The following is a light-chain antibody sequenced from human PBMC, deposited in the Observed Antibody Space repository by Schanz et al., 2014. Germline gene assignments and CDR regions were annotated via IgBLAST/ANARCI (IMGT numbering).Light chain of an antibody. CDR3: SLYAGSNNFVV. Sequence: QSALTQPRSVSGSPGQSVTISCTGTSSDVGGYNYVSWYQQHPGKAPKLMIFDVSNRPSGVPDRFSGSKSGNTASLTISGLQTEDEADYYCSLYAGSNNFVVFGGGTKVTVL. CDR2: DVS. CDR1: SSDVGGYNY. J-gene: IGLJ2*01. V-gene: IGLV2-11*01.